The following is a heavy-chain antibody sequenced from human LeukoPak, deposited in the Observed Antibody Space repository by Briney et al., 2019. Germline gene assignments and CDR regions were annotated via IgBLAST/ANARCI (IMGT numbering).Heavy chain of an antibody. CDR1: GYTFTGYY. Sequence: GASVKVSCKASGYTFTGYYMHWVRQAPGQGLEWMGRINPNSGGSNYTQKFQGRVTMTRDTSIRTAYMELSRLRSADTAVYYCARLDDYYDSSGYPNVVDYWGQGTLVTVSS. D-gene: IGHD3-22*01. J-gene: IGHJ4*02. CDR3: ARLDDYYDSSGYPNVVDY. V-gene: IGHV1-2*06. CDR2: INPNSGGS.